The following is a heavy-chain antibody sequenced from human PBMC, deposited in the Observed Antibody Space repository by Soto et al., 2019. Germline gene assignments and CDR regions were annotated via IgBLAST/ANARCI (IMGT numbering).Heavy chain of an antibody. CDR3: ARGINYYDSSGDSWFDP. CDR1: GVSINSGDYS. CDR2: IYHTGTT. D-gene: IGHD3-22*01. Sequence: SETLSLTCTVSGVSINSGDYSWTWIRQPPGKGLEWIGYIYHTGTTYYNMSLKSRVTISVDTSKNQFSLKLSSVTAADTAVYYCARGINYYDSSGDSWFDPWGQGTLVTVS. V-gene: IGHV4-30-2*01. J-gene: IGHJ5*02.